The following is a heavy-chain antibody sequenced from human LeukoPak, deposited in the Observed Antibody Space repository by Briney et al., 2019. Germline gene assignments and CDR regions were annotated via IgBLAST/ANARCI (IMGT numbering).Heavy chain of an antibody. D-gene: IGHD3-22*01. J-gene: IGHJ4*02. V-gene: IGHV4-59*08. CDR2: ISHGGGT. CDR1: GGSISNFY. Sequence: SETLSLTCAVSGGSISNFYWSWVRQPAGKGLEWVGYISHGGGTTYNASLKHRLSMSMDTSKNQLSLRLSSVTAADTALYYCARVGDTSGYFYYFDNWGQGTLVTVSS. CDR3: ARVGDTSGYFYYFDN.